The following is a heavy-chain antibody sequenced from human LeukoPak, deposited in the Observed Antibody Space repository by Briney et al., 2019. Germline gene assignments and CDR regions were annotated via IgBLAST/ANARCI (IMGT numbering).Heavy chain of an antibody. V-gene: IGHV3-23*01. CDR3: ARELVSLGTGYFDL. Sequence: GGSLRLSCEASGFTFGTYGMTWVRQSPGKGLEWVPGITGSSTWTYYADSVRGRFTISRDNARNTLHLQMNNLTADDTAIYYCARELVSLGTGYFDLWGRGTLVTVSS. CDR1: GFTFGTYG. D-gene: IGHD7-27*01. CDR2: ITGSSTWT. J-gene: IGHJ2*01.